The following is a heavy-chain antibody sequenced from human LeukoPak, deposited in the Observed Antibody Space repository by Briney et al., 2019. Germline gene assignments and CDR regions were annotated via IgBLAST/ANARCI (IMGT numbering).Heavy chain of an antibody. CDR2: INPNSGGT. D-gene: IGHD3-22*01. J-gene: IGHJ6*02. CDR1: GYTFTGYY. V-gene: IGHV1-2*04. Sequence: GASVKVSCKASGYTFTGYYMHWVRQAPGQGLEWMGWINPNSGGTNYAQKFQGWVTMTRDTSISTAYMELSRLRSDDTAVYYCARDLYYYDSSGYYYASIYYYGMDVWGQGTTVTVSS. CDR3: ARDLYYYDSSGYYYASIYYYGMDV.